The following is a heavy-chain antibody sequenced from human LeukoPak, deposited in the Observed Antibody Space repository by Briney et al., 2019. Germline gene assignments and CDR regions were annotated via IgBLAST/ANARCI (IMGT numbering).Heavy chain of an antibody. CDR1: GFTFNAYA. CDR3: ARDRPPGGSCLDY. J-gene: IGHJ4*02. Sequence: PGRSLRLSCAASGFTFNAYAIHWVRQAPGKGLEWVAVISYDANNKYYANSVKGRFTISRDNSKDTFYLQMNSLGTEDTAVYYCARDRPPGGSCLDYWGQRALVTVSS. V-gene: IGHV3-30-3*01. CDR2: ISYDANNK. D-gene: IGHD2-15*01.